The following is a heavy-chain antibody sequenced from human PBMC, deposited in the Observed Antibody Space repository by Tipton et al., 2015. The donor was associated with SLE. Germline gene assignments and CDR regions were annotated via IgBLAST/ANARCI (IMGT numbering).Heavy chain of an antibody. J-gene: IGHJ6*03. D-gene: IGHD5-24*01. Sequence: TLSLTCNVSGGSISSGGYYWSWIRQHPGKGLDWIGYTYYSGSPYYNPSLKSRVTISLDMSKNQFSLRLSSVTAAYTAVYYRARAEMTTEGPIFYYYVDVWRKATTVTVSS. CDR1: GGSISSGGYY. CDR2: TYYSGSP. CDR3: ARAEMTTEGPIFYYYVDV. V-gene: IGHV4-31*03.